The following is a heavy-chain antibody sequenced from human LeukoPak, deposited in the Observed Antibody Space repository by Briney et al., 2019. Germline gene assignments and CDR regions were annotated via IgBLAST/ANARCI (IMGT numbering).Heavy chain of an antibody. V-gene: IGHV3-30*14. Sequence: GGSLRLSCAASGFTFSSYAMHWVRQAPGKGLEWVAVISYDGSNKYYADSVKGRFTISRDNSKNAVYLQMNSLRAEDTAVYYCARDQWPVRSYFGLDVWGQGTTVTVS. J-gene: IGHJ6*02. CDR3: ARDQWPVRSYFGLDV. D-gene: IGHD6-19*01. CDR1: GFTFSSYA. CDR2: ISYDGSNK.